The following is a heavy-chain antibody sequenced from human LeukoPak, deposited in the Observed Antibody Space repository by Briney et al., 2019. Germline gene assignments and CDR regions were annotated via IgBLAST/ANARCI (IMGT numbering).Heavy chain of an antibody. Sequence: SETLSLTCTVSGGSISSSSYYWGWIRQPPGKGLEWIGSMYSSGSTYYNPSLKSRVTISVDTSKNQFPLKLSSVTAADTAVYYCARSGSGYLRYYFDYWGQGTLVTVSS. J-gene: IGHJ4*02. D-gene: IGHD5-12*01. CDR3: ARSGSGYLRYYFDY. CDR1: GGSISSSSYY. CDR2: MYSSGST. V-gene: IGHV4-39*06.